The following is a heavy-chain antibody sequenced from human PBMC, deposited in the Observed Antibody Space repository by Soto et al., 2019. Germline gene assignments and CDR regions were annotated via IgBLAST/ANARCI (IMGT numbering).Heavy chain of an antibody. D-gene: IGHD3-10*01. Sequence: QVQLVQSGGEVKKPGASVKVSCKASGYTFTNYGISWVRQAPGQGLEWMGWINVYNGNTKYAQKVQGRVTMTTDTXTXTXXMELRSLGSDDTAGYYCARGVGSGSYYNQYNWFDPWGQGTLVTVSS. CDR2: INVYNGNT. CDR3: ARGVGSGSYYNQYNWFDP. CDR1: GYTFTNYG. V-gene: IGHV1-18*01. J-gene: IGHJ5*02.